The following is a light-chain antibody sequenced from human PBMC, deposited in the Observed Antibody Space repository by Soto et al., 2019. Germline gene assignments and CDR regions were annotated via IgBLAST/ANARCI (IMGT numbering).Light chain of an antibody. J-gene: IGLJ2*01. V-gene: IGLV2-14*01. CDR1: SSDVGGYIY. Sequence: QSAPTQPASVSGSPGQSITISCTGTSSDVGGYIYVSWYQQHPGQAPKLMIYDVSNRPSGVSNRFSGSKSGNTASLTISGLQAEDEAEYYCSSYTSSSTVFGGGTKLTVL. CDR2: DVS. CDR3: SSYTSSSTV.